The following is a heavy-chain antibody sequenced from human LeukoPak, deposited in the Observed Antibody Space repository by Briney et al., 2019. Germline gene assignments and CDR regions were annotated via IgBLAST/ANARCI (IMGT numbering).Heavy chain of an antibody. V-gene: IGHV4-31*03. Sequence: PSETLSLTCTVSGGSISSGGYYWSWIRQHPGKGLEWIGYIYYSGSTYYNPSLKSRVTISVDTSKNQFSLKLSSVTAADTAVYYCAREIGGAGYCSGGSCYMGDWFDPWGQGTLVTVSS. J-gene: IGHJ5*02. CDR1: GGSISSGGYY. CDR3: AREIGGAGYCSGGSCYMGDWFDP. CDR2: IYYSGST. D-gene: IGHD2-15*01.